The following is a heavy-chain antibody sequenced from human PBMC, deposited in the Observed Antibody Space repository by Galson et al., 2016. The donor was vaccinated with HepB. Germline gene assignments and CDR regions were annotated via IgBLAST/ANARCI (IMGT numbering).Heavy chain of an antibody. D-gene: IGHD3-10*01. CDR1: GFNFRACG. CDR2: IWYDGNKT. Sequence: SLRLSCAASGFNFRACGMHWLRQAPGRGLEWVALIWYDGNKTYYADSVKGRFTISRVNSKNILYLQMNSLRAEDTAIYYCAKERGFYASRSFASYDFWGQGTLVTVSS. V-gene: IGHV3-33*06. J-gene: IGHJ4*02. CDR3: AKERGFYASRSFASYDF.